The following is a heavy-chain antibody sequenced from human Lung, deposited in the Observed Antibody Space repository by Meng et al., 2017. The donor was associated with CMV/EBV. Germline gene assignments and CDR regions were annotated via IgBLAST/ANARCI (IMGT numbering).Heavy chain of an antibody. Sequence: QVTLQGSGPGLVKPSEPLSLTCTVSGGSISSYYWSWIRQPPGKGLEWIGYIYYSGSTNYNPSLKSRVTISVDTSKNQFSLKLSSVTAADTAVYYCAREEGIGGFDPWGQGTLVTVSS. CDR3: AREEGIGGFDP. J-gene: IGHJ5*02. V-gene: IGHV4-59*01. CDR2: IYYSGST. CDR1: GGSISSYY. D-gene: IGHD3-10*01.